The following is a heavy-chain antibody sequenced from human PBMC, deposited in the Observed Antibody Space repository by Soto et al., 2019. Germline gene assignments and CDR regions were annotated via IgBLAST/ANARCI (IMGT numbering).Heavy chain of an antibody. CDR1: GFTFRTYY. J-gene: IGHJ4*01. Sequence: EVELVESGGGLVKPGGSLTLSCAASGFTFRTYYMIWVRQAPGKGLEWVSSISAGSSNIYYAPSVKGRFTISRDNAKNSLYLQINSLRAEDTAVYYCARQYPSSSRHFDHWGHGTLVTVSS. V-gene: IGHV3-21*01. D-gene: IGHD6-6*01. CDR2: ISAGSSNI. CDR3: ARQYPSSSRHFDH.